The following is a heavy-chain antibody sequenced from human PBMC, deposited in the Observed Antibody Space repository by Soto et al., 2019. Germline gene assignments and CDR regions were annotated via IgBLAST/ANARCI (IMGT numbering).Heavy chain of an antibody. J-gene: IGHJ5*02. CDR2: IFHSGST. V-gene: IGHV4-31*03. CDR3: VRGGIAGHWFDP. Sequence: QVQLQESGPGLVKPTQTLSLTCSVSRAFINSGGFYYSWILQPPGKGLEWLGYIFHSGSTLYNPSLRGRLTLSADTSRNQLSLYLTSVTAADTAVYYCVRGGIAGHWFDPWGQGILVTVSS. D-gene: IGHD2-15*01. CDR1: RAFINSGGFY.